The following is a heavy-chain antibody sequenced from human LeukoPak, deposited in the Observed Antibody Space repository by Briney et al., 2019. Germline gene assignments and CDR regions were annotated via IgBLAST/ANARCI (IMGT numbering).Heavy chain of an antibody. Sequence: GGSLRLSCAASGFTFSSYSMNWVRRAPGKGLERVSSISSSSSYIYYADSVKGRFTISRDNAKNSLYLQMNSLRAEDTAVYYCARGYGDYTNYYYYYMDVWGKGTTVTVSS. D-gene: IGHD4-17*01. CDR2: ISSSSSYI. CDR1: GFTFSSYS. CDR3: ARGYGDYTNYYYYYMDV. J-gene: IGHJ6*03. V-gene: IGHV3-21*01.